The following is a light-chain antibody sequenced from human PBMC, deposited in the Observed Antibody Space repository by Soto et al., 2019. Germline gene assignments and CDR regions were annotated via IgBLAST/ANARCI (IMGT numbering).Light chain of an antibody. CDR3: SSHTISSTLYV. Sequence: QSVLTQPASVSGSPGQSITISCTGSSSDVGGYNYVSWYQQHPGKAPKLMIYDVSNRPSGVSNRFSGSKSGNTASLTISGLQAEDEADYYCSSHTISSTLYVFGNGTKVXXL. J-gene: IGLJ1*01. CDR2: DVS. V-gene: IGLV2-14*01. CDR1: SSDVGGYNY.